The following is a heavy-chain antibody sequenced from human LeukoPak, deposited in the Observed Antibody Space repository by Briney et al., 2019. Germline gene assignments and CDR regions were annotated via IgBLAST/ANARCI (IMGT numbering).Heavy chain of an antibody. J-gene: IGHJ6*03. Sequence: GGSLRLSCAASGFSFDDYGMSWVRQAPGKGLEWVSGINWNGGSTGYADSVKGRFTISRDNAKNSLSLQTNSPRVEDAALYYCARGGISIFGVVIYMDVWGKGTTVTVSS. D-gene: IGHD3-3*01. CDR3: ARGGISIFGVVIYMDV. V-gene: IGHV3-20*04. CDR2: INWNGGST. CDR1: GFSFDDYG.